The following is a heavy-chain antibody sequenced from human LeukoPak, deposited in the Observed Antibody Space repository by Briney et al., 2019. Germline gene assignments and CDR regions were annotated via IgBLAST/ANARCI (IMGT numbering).Heavy chain of an antibody. CDR3: ARALMTTDDAFDI. D-gene: IGHD4-17*01. Sequence: SETLSLTCTVSGGSISSYYWSWIRQPPGKGLEWIGYIYYSGSTNYNPSLKSRVTISVDTSKNQFSLKLSSVTAADTAVYYCARALMTTDDAFDIWGQGTMVTVSS. CDR2: IYYSGST. CDR1: GGSISSYY. J-gene: IGHJ3*02. V-gene: IGHV4-59*12.